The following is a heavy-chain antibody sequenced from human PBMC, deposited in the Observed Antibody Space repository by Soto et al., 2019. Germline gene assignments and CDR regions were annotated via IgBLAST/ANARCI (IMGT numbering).Heavy chain of an antibody. V-gene: IGHV6-1*01. CDR3: ATDAGPHYYSSAMDV. Sequence: SQTLSLTCAISGDSVSSSSVTWNWIRQSPSRGLEWLGRTYYRSKWYNDYAESVKSRITINPDTSKNQFSLQLNSVTPEDTPLYSCATDAGPHYYSSAMDVWGQGTTVTVSS. CDR1: GDSVSSSSVT. J-gene: IGHJ6*02. CDR2: TYYRSKWYN.